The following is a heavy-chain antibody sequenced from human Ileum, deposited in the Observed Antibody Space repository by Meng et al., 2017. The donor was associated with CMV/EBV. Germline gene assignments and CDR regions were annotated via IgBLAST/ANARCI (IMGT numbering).Heavy chain of an antibody. V-gene: IGHV4-4*07. J-gene: IGHJ4*02. D-gene: IGHD1-1*01. CDR1: GGSIGSYY. Sequence: QVELQESGPGLVKASETLSRTCNVSGGSIGSYYWNWIRKPDGKGLEWIGRIHTTDSTNYNPSFKSRVTISVDTSKNQFSLKLTSMTAADTAVYYCARDTGTTGTGSLFDYWGQGILVTVSS. CDR2: IHTTDST. CDR3: ARDTGTTGTGSLFDY.